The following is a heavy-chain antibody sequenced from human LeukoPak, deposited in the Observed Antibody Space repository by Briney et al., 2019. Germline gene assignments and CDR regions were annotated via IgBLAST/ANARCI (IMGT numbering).Heavy chain of an antibody. V-gene: IGHV4-34*01. Sequence: PSQTLSLTCAVYGGSFSGYYWTWIRQPPGKGLEWIGGINHSGSTNYNPSLKSRVTISVDTSKNQFSLKLSSVTAADTAVYYCARDVSTAETYGMDVWGQGTTVTVSS. CDR2: INHSGST. CDR3: ARDVSTAETYGMDV. J-gene: IGHJ6*02. CDR1: GGSFSGYY. D-gene: IGHD5-18*01.